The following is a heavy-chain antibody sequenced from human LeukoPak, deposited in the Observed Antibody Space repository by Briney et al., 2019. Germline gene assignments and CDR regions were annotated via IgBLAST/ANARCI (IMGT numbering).Heavy chain of an antibody. CDR2: MNPNSGNT. CDR1: GYTFTSYD. J-gene: IGHJ6*03. CDR3: ARGRIARGVGYYYYYYMDV. D-gene: IGHD3-10*01. Sequence: ASVKVSCKASGYTFTSYDINWVRQATGQGLEWMGWMNPNSGNTGYAQKFQGRVTITRNTSISTAYMELGSLRSEDTAVYYCARGRIARGVGYYYYYYMDVWGKGTTVTVSS. V-gene: IGHV1-8*03.